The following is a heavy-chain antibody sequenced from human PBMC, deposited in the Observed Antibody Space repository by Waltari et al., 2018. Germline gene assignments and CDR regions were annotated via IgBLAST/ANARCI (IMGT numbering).Heavy chain of an antibody. D-gene: IGHD3-10*01. J-gene: IGHJ1*01. Sequence: QVQLQESGPGLVKPSETLSLTCTVPGGSISSHYWSWIRQPPGKGLEWIGYIYYSGSTNYNPSLKSRVTISVDTSKNQFSLKLSSVTAADTAVYYCASGHLWRYYYGSGSSQPYFQHWGQGTLVTVSS. CDR3: ASGHLWRYYYGSGSSQPYFQH. CDR1: GGSISSHY. V-gene: IGHV4-59*11. CDR2: IYYSGST.